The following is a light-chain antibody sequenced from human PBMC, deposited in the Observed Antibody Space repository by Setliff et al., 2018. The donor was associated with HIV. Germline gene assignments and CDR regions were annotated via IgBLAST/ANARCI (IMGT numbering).Light chain of an antibody. CDR3: SSYTSISTYV. J-gene: IGLJ1*01. V-gene: IGLV2-18*02. Sequence: QSALTQPPSVYGSPGQSVTISCTGTSSDVGSYDRVSWYQQPPGTAPKLIIYEVNNRPSGVPDRFSGSKSGNTASLTISGLQAEDEADYYCSSYTSISTYVFGTGTKGTVL. CDR2: EVN. CDR1: SSDVGSYDR.